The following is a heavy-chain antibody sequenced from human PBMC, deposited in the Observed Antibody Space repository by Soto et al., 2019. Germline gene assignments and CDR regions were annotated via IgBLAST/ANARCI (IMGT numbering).Heavy chain of an antibody. J-gene: IGHJ4*02. D-gene: IGHD6-6*01. CDR1: GFTFSNAW. CDR3: AREFRSSSGLGY. Sequence: GGSLRLSCAASGFTFSNAWINWVRQAPGKGLEWVGRIKSKTDGGTTDYAAPVKGRFAISRDDSKNILYLQMNSLKIEDTAVYYCAREFRSSSGLGYWGQGTLVTVSS. V-gene: IGHV3-15*07. CDR2: IKSKTDGGTT.